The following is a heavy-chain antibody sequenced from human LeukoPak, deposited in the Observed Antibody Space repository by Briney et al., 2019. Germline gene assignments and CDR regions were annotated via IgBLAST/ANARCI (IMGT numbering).Heavy chain of an antibody. V-gene: IGHV3-21*01. Sequence: GGSLRLSCAASGFTFSSYSMNWVRQAPGKGLEWVSSISSSSSYIYYADSVKGRFTISRDNAKNSLYLQMNSLRAEDTAVYYCARVATYSGSWYDWFDPWGQGTLVTVSS. CDR1: GFTFSSYS. CDR2: ISSSSSYI. J-gene: IGHJ5*02. CDR3: ARVATYSGSWYDWFDP. D-gene: IGHD6-13*01.